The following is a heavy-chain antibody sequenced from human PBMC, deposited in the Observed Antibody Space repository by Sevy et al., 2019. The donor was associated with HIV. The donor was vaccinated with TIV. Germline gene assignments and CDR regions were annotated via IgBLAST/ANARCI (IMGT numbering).Heavy chain of an antibody. CDR3: VRDNLGYTYGYASV. CDR1: GFTCSNYW. V-gene: IGHV3-74*01. Sequence: GGSLRLSCATSGFTCSNYWMHWVRLLPGKGLEWVSRITRDGSSTSYADSVKGRFTISRDNAKNTLHLQMISLRAEDSAIYYCVRDNLGYTYGYASVWGQGSLVTVSS. J-gene: IGHJ4*02. D-gene: IGHD5-18*01. CDR2: ITRDGSST.